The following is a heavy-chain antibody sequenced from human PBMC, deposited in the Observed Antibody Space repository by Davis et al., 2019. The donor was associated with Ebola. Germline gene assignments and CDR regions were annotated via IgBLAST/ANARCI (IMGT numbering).Heavy chain of an antibody. Sequence: GGSLTLSCAASGFTLSGYDMNCVRPAPGKGLEWVANIKQDGSEKNYVDSVKGRFTISRDNAKNSLYLQMNSLRTEDTAVYSCARNIAAAGGGQGTLVTVSS. D-gene: IGHD6-13*01. CDR3: ARNIAAAG. J-gene: IGHJ4*02. CDR1: GFTLSGYD. CDR2: IKQDGSEK. V-gene: IGHV3-7*03.